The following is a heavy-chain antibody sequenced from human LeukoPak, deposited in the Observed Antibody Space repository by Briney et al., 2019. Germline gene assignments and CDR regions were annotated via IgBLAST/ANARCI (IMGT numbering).Heavy chain of an antibody. J-gene: IGHJ4*02. V-gene: IGHV3-30*14. CDR3: ARGGTMTAFSLFDY. D-gene: IGHD4-17*01. CDR1: GFTFSSYP. CDR2: ISYDGSKI. Sequence: PGGSLRLSCAASGFTFSSYPLHWVRQAPGKGLEWVTLISYDGSKIYYADSVKGRFSISRDNSKNTVYLQMNNLRVDDTALYYCARGGTMTAFSLFDYWGQGTLVIVSS.